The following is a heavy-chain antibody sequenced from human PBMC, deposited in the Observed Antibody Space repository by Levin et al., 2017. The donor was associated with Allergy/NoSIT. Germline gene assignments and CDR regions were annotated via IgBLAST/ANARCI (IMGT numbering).Heavy chain of an antibody. J-gene: IGHJ6*02. V-gene: IGHV3-23*01. CDR1: GFTFSSYA. CDR3: AKHSDVFTMMCGPWGDGMDV. D-gene: IGHD3-22*01. Sequence: GGSLRLSCAASGFTFSSYAMTWVRQAPGRGLEWVSAISPSGSSRNYADSVKGRFTISRDNSRNTLYLQMNSLRAEDSAVYYCAKHSDVFTMMCGPWGDGMDVWGQGTTVAVSS. CDR2: ISPSGSSR.